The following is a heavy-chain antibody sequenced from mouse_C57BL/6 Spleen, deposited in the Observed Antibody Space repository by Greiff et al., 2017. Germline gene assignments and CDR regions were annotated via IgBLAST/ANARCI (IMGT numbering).Heavy chain of an antibody. Sequence: VKLMESGPGLVQPSQSLSITCTVSGFSLTSYGVHWVRQSPGKGLEWLGVIWSGGSTDYNAAFISRLSISKDNSKSQVFFKMNSLQADDTAIYYCASYSNYVGYAMDYWGQGTSVTVSS. V-gene: IGHV2-2*01. D-gene: IGHD2-5*01. CDR3: ASYSNYVGYAMDY. CDR1: GFSLTSYG. CDR2: IWSGGST. J-gene: IGHJ4*01.